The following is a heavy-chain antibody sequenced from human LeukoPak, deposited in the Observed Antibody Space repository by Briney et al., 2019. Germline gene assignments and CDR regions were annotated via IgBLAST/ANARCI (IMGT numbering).Heavy chain of an antibody. V-gene: IGHV1-46*01. D-gene: IGHD1-26*01. CDR3: ARDPSGSWQRFDY. CDR1: GYTFTTLY. CDR2: INPNGGGT. Sequence: ASVKVPCKASGYTFTTLYLHWVRHAPAQGLEWMGVINPNGGGTRYAEKFQGRVTMTRDTSTSTVYMELSSLRSEDTAVYYCARDPSGSWQRFDYWGQGTLVTVSS. J-gene: IGHJ4*02.